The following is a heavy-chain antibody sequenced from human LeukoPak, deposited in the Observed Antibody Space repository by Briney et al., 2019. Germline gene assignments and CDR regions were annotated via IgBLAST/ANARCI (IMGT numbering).Heavy chain of an antibody. CDR2: INPNSGGT. CDR3: ARRDRAADDYYFYYMDV. CDR1: GYTFTDYY. J-gene: IGHJ6*03. Sequence: ASVKVSCKASGYTFTDYYMHWVRQAPGQGLEWMGWINPNSGGTASAQKFQGRVTMTRDTPISTAYLELSSLRSDDTAVYYCARRDRAADDYYFYYMDVWGKGTTVTVSS. D-gene: IGHD6-25*01. V-gene: IGHV1-2*02.